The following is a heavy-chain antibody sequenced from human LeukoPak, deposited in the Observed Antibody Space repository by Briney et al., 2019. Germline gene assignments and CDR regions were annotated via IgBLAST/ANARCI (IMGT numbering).Heavy chain of an antibody. Sequence: GGSLRLSCAASGFTFSSYGMHWVRQAPGKGLEWVAVIWYDGSNKHYADSVKGRFTISRDNSKNTLYLQMNSLRAEDTAVYYCARSRVPIVVVTANYYGMDVWGQGTTVTVSS. CDR3: ARSRVPIVVVTANYYGMDV. D-gene: IGHD2-21*02. J-gene: IGHJ6*02. CDR2: IWYDGSNK. V-gene: IGHV3-33*01. CDR1: GFTFSSYG.